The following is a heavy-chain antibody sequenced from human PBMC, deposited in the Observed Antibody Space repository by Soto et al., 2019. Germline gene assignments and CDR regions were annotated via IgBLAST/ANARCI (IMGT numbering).Heavy chain of an antibody. CDR2: INHSGST. V-gene: IGHV4-34*01. J-gene: IGHJ6*03. D-gene: IGHD6-13*01. CDR1: GGSFSGYY. Sequence: SETLSLTCAVYGGSFSGYYWSWIRQPPGKGLEWIGEINHSGSTNYNPSLKSRVTISVDTSKNQFSLKLSSVTAADTAVYYCARCPARVLTPLYYTDVWGKGTTVTVSS. CDR3: ARCPARVLTPLYYTDV.